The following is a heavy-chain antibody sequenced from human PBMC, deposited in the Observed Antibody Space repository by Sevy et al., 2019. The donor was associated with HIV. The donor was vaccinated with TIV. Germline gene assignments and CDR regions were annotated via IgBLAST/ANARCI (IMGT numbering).Heavy chain of an antibody. CDR3: ARQGNYDFWSGYSPQIVGYYYGMDV. CDR2: ISYDGSNK. Sequence: GGSLRLSCAASGFTFSSYAMHWVRQAPGKGLEWVAVISYDGSNKYYADSVKGRFTISRDNSKNTLYLQMNSLRAEDTAVYYCARQGNYDFWSGYSPQIVGYYYGMDVWDQGTTVTVSS. J-gene: IGHJ6*02. V-gene: IGHV3-30*04. D-gene: IGHD3-3*01. CDR1: GFTFSSYA.